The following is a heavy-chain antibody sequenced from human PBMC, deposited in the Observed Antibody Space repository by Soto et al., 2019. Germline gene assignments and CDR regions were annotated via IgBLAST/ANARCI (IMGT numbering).Heavy chain of an antibody. CDR1: GFTFSSYG. CDR3: ARDLEGAAADNGYYYYGMDV. J-gene: IGHJ6*02. V-gene: IGHV3-21*01. CDR2: ISSSSSYI. Sequence: GGSLRLSCAASGFTFSSYGMHRVRQAPGKGLEWVSSISSSSSYIYYADSVKGRFTISRDNAKNSLYLQMNSLRAEDTAVYYCARDLEGAAADNGYYYYGMDVWGQGTTVTVSS. D-gene: IGHD6-13*01.